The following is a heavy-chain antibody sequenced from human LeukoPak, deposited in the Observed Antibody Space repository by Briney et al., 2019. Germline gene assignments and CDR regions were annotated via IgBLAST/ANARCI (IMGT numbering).Heavy chain of an antibody. CDR2: ISSSSSYI. Sequence: GGSLRLSCAAPGFTFRSYSMNCVREAPGKGLEWVSSISSSSSYIYYADSVKGRFTISRDNAKNSLYLQMNSLRAEDTALYYCAREALWFGHAFDIWGQGTMVTVSS. CDR1: GFTFRSYS. J-gene: IGHJ3*02. V-gene: IGHV3-21*01. D-gene: IGHD3-10*01. CDR3: AREALWFGHAFDI.